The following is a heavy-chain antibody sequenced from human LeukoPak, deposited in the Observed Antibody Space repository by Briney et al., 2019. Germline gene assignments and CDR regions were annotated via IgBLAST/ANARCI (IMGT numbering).Heavy chain of an antibody. CDR1: GGSISSRSYY. CDR2: IYYSGST. V-gene: IGHV4-39*01. Sequence: PSETLSLTCTVSGGSISSRSYYWGWIRQPPGKGLEWIGSIYYSGSTYYKPSLKSRVTISVDTSKNQFSLKLSSVTAADTAVYYCARQEVVGATGGDYWGQGTLVTVSS. CDR3: ARQEVVGATGGDY. D-gene: IGHD1-26*01. J-gene: IGHJ4*02.